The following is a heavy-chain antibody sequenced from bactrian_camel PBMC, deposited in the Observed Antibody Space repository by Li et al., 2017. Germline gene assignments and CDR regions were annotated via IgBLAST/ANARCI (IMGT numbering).Heavy chain of an antibody. D-gene: IGHD1*01. CDR2: NCDGRGTA. J-gene: IGHJ4*01. CDR1: GFTFRNAW. Sequence: HVQLVESGGGLVQPGGSLTLSCKASGFTFRNAWMYWLRQAPGKKLEWVSNCDGRGTAYYSDSVKGRFSCSRDNAKNTVYLQLNNLKTEDTAVYYCATYETAIQAVGWRTGYNLRVRDGGQGTQVTVS. CDR3: ATYETAIQAVGWRTGYNLRVRD. V-gene: IGHV3S1*01.